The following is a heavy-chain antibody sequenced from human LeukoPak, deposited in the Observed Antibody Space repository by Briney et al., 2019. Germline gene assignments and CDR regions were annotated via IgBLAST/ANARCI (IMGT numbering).Heavy chain of an antibody. CDR1: GASISSGTYY. J-gene: IGHJ5*02. D-gene: IGHD3-22*01. CDR2: IYYSGST. CDR3: ARTLYYYDSSGYPWFDP. V-gene: IGHV4-39*07. Sequence: SETLSLTCTVSGASISSGTYYWGWIRQPPGKGLEWIGNIYYSGSTYYNPSLKSRVTISVDTSNNQFSLKLSSVTAADTAVYCCARTLYYYDSSGYPWFDPWGQGTLVTVSS.